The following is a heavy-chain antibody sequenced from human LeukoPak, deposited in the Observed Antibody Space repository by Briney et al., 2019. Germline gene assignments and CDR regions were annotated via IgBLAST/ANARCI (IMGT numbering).Heavy chain of an antibody. CDR2: SRNKASSYTT. V-gene: IGHV3-72*01. Sequence: GGSQRLSCAASGFKFSDHYIDWVRQAPGKGLEWVGRSRNKASSYTTEYAASVEGRFTISRDVSESSLYLQMNSLRAEDTAVYYCARDGRRPDSWGPGTLVTVSS. CDR1: GFKFSDHY. J-gene: IGHJ5*01. CDR3: ARDGRRPDS.